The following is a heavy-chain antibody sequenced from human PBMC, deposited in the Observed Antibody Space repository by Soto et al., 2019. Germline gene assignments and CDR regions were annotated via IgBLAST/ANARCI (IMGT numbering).Heavy chain of an antibody. J-gene: IGHJ4*02. D-gene: IGHD6-6*01. Sequence: GASVKVSCKASGGTFSSYAISWVRQAPGQGLEWMGGIIPIFGTANYAQKFQGRVTITADESTSTAYMELSSLRSEDTAVYYCARGNTKFEYSSSGPYWGQGTLVTVSS. CDR1: GGTFSSYA. CDR2: IIPIFGTA. V-gene: IGHV1-69*13. CDR3: ARGNTKFEYSSSGPY.